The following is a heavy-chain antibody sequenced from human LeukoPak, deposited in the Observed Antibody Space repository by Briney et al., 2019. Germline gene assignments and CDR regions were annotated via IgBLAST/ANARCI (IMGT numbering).Heavy chain of an antibody. V-gene: IGHV5-51*01. CDR1: GYSFTSYW. CDR2: IYPGDSDT. D-gene: IGHD6-13*01. Sequence: GESLKISCKGSGYSFTSYWIGWVRQMPGKGLEWMGIIYPGDSDTRYSPSFQGQVTISADKSISTAYLQWSSLKASDTAMYYCARQGSSWSPRRNYYYGMDVWGRGTTVTVSS. CDR3: ARQGSSWSPRRNYYYGMDV. J-gene: IGHJ6*02.